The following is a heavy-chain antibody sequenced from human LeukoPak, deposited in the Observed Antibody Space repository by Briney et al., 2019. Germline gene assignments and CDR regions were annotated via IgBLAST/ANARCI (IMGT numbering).Heavy chain of an antibody. CDR3: AIQTGVGRSYYYYYMDV. Sequence: SVKVSCKASGGTFSSYAISWVRQAPGQGLEWMGRIIPIFGTANYAQKFQGRVTITTGESTSTAYMELSSLRSEDTAVYYCAIQTGVGRSYYYYYMDVWGKGTTVTVSS. CDR2: IIPIFGTA. V-gene: IGHV1-69*05. CDR1: GGTFSSYA. J-gene: IGHJ6*03. D-gene: IGHD1-26*01.